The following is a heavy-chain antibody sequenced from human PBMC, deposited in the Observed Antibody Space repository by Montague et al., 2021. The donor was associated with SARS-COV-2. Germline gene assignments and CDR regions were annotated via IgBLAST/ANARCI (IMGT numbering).Heavy chain of an antibody. Sequence: SETLSLTCTVSGGSIDSFYWSWIRRPPGKGLEWIGCIFHSGRTYYNPSLKSRVSMSVDTSKNQVSLRLSSLTAADTAVYYCAGGGYYDNTGYYSDYYYNMDVWGQGTTGTVSS. V-gene: IGHV4-59*12. D-gene: IGHD3-22*01. CDR1: GGSIDSFY. CDR2: IFHSGRT. J-gene: IGHJ6*02. CDR3: AGGGYYDNTGYYSDYYYNMDV.